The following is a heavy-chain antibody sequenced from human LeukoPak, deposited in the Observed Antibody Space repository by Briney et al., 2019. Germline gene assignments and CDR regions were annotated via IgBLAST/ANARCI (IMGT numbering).Heavy chain of an antibody. Sequence: SETLSLTCTVSGGSISGYYWSWIRQPPGKGLEWIGYIYYSGSTNYNPSLKSRVTISVDTSKNQFSLKLSSVTAADTAVYYCARHPVDTYDAFDIWGQGTMVTVSS. V-gene: IGHV4-59*08. CDR3: ARHPVDTYDAFDI. CDR1: GGSISGYY. CDR2: IYYSGST. J-gene: IGHJ3*02. D-gene: IGHD5-18*01.